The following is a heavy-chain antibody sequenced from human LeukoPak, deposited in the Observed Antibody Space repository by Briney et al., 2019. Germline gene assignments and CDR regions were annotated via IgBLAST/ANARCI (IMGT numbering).Heavy chain of an antibody. Sequence: PSETPSLTCTVSGGSISSYYWSWIRQPPGKGLEWIGYIYYSGSTSYNPSLKSRVTISVDTSKKQFSLKLSSVTAADTAFYYCARYIVSYPHDAFDIWGQGTMVTVSS. J-gene: IGHJ3*02. V-gene: IGHV4-59*01. CDR1: GGSISSYY. CDR2: IYYSGST. D-gene: IGHD1-26*01. CDR3: ARYIVSYPHDAFDI.